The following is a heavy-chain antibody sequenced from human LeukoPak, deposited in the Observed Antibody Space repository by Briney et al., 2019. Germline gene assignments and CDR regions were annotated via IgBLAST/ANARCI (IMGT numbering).Heavy chain of an antibody. D-gene: IGHD5-18*01. V-gene: IGHV3-30*18. CDR1: GFTFSSYG. CDR2: ISYDGSNK. CDR3: AKPRGRLTAMVILDY. Sequence: GGSLRLSCAASGFTFSSYGMHWVRQAPGKGLEWVAVISYDGSNKYYADSVKGRFTISRDNSKNTLYLQMNSLRAEDTAVYYCAKPRGRLTAMVILDYWGQGTLVTVSS. J-gene: IGHJ4*02.